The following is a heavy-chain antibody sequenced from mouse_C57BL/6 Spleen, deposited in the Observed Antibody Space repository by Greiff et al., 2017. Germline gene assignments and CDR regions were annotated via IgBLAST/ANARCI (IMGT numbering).Heavy chain of an antibody. Sequence: VKLVESGAELVKPGASVKISCKASGYAFSSYWMNWVKQRPGKGLEWIGQIYPGDGDTNYNGKFKGKATLTADKSSSTAYMQLSSLTSEDSAVYFCARSSYDGYPYAMDYWGQGTSVTVSS. D-gene: IGHD2-3*01. J-gene: IGHJ4*01. CDR2: IYPGDGDT. V-gene: IGHV1-80*01. CDR1: GYAFSSYW. CDR3: ARSSYDGYPYAMDY.